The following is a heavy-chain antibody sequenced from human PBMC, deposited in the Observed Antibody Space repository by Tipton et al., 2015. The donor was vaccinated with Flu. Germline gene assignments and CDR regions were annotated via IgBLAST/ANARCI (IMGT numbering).Heavy chain of an antibody. CDR2: IYHSGST. V-gene: IGHV4-38-2*02. J-gene: IGHJ3*02. Sequence: TLSLTCTVSGYSISSGYYWGWIRQPPGKGLEWIGSIYHSGSTYYNPSLKSRVTISVDTSKNQFSLKLSSVTAADTAVYYCARGLGGYGGNSAQNAFDIWGKGTMVTVSS. D-gene: IGHD4-23*01. CDR1: GYSISSGYY. CDR3: ARGLGGYGGNSAQNAFDI.